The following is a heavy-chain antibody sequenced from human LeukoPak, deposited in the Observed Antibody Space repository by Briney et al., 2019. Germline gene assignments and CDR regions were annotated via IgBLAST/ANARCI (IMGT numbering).Heavy chain of an antibody. D-gene: IGHD3-9*01. CDR3: AKDHYDILTGGFDP. CDR1: GFTFSSYS. CDR2: ISSSSSTI. J-gene: IGHJ5*02. Sequence: GGSLRLSCAASGFTFSSYSMNWVRQAPGKGLEWVSYISSSSSTIYYADSVKGRFTISRDNAKNSLYLQMNSLRAEDTALYYCAKDHYDILTGGFDPWGQGTLVTVSS. V-gene: IGHV3-48*04.